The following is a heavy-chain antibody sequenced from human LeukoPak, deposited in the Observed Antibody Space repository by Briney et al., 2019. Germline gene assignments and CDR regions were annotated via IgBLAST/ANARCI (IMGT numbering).Heavy chain of an antibody. D-gene: IGHD2-2*01. V-gene: IGHV3-23*01. CDR1: GFTFSSYA. Sequence: GGSLRLSCGASGFTFSSYAMSWVRQAPGKGLEWVSGISGSGGSTHYADSVKGRFTISRDNSKNTLYLQMNSLRAEDTAVYYCAKDRRGCTSTSCYYRFDYWGQGTLVTVSS. J-gene: IGHJ4*02. CDR2: ISGSGGST. CDR3: AKDRRGCTSTSCYYRFDY.